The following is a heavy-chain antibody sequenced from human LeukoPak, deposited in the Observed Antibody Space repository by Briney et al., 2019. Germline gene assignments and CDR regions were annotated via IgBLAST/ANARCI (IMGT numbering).Heavy chain of an antibody. CDR1: GGSLSSYY. CDR3: ARGRATIFGVPTNWFDP. D-gene: IGHD3-3*01. Sequence: PSETLSLTCTVSGGSLSSYYWSWIRQPPGKGLEWIGYIYYSGSTNYNPSLKSRVTISVDTSKNQFSLKLSSVTAADTAVYYCARGRATIFGVPTNWFDPWGQGTLVTVSS. J-gene: IGHJ5*02. CDR2: IYYSGST. V-gene: IGHV4-59*01.